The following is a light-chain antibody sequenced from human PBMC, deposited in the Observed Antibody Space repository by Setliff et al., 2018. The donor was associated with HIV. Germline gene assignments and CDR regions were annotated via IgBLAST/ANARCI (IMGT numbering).Light chain of an antibody. V-gene: IGLV2-14*02. CDR1: TSDVGSYDL. CDR2: EVS. CDR3: SSYTGSSTYV. J-gene: IGLJ1*01. Sequence: QSALAQPASVSGSPGQSITISCTGTTSDVGSYDLVSWYQQHPGKAPKLMIYEVSNRPSGVSNRFSASKSGNTASLTISGLQAEDEADYYCSSYTGSSTYVFGTGTKVTVL.